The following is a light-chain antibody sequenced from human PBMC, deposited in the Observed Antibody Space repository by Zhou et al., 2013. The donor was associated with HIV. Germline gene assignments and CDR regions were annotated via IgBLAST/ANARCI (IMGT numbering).Light chain of an antibody. V-gene: IGKV1-39*01. CDR3: QQSYSTPPNS. J-gene: IGKJ2*03. CDR1: QSISSY. Sequence: DIQMTQSPSSLSASVGDRVTITCRASQSISSYLNWYQQKPGKAPKLLIYAASSLQSGVPSRFSGSGSGTDFTLTISSLQPEDFATYYCQQSYSTPPNSFGQGTKAGDQT. CDR2: AAS.